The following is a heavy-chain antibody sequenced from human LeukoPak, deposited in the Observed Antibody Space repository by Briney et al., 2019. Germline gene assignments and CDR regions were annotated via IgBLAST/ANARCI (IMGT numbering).Heavy chain of an antibody. Sequence: GGSLRLSCAASGFTFSSYSMNWVRQAPGKGLEWVSSISSSSSYIYYADSVKGRFTISRDNAKNSLYLQMNSLRAEDTAVYYCARDPTTNDAFDIWGQGTMVTVSS. CDR2: ISSSSSYI. V-gene: IGHV3-21*01. J-gene: IGHJ3*02. CDR3: ARDPTTNDAFDI. CDR1: GFTFSSYS. D-gene: IGHD4-11*01.